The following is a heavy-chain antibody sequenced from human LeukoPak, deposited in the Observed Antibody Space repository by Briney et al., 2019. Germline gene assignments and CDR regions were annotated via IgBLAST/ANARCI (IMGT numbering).Heavy chain of an antibody. V-gene: IGHV4-34*01. CDR1: GFTFSNAW. CDR3: ARVTGRITVRRGYFDY. J-gene: IGHJ4*02. CDR2: INHSGST. D-gene: IGHD3-16*01. Sequence: PGGSLRLSCAASGFTFSNAWMNWIRQPPGKGLEWIGEINHSGSTNYNPSLKSRVTISVDTSKNQFSLKLSSVTAADTAVYYCARVTGRITVRRGYFDYWGQGTLVTVSS.